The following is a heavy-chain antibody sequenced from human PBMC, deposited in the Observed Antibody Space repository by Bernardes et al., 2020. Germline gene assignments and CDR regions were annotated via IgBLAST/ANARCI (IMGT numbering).Heavy chain of an antibody. V-gene: IGHV1-3*01. CDR3: ARGQPDYYKRGTNWFDP. J-gene: IGHJ5*02. Sequence: ASVKVSCKASGYTFTTYAIHWVRQAPGQRLEWMGWINAGNGDTKYLQKFQGRVTITRDTSANTAYLELSRLRSGDTAVYYCARGQPDYYKRGTNWFDPWGQGTLVIVSS. D-gene: IGHD3-10*01. CDR1: GYTFTTYA. CDR2: INAGNGDT.